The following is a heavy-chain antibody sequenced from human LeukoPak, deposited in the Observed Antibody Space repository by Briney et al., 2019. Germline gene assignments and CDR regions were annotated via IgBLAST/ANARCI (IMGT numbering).Heavy chain of an antibody. CDR3: VRERGAAVDY. D-gene: IGHD1-26*01. Sequence: GGSLRLSCAASGFTFRSYAMHWVRQAPGKGLEWVAVISYDGDDGSNIYYADSVKGRFTISRDNSKSTLYLQMNSLRPEDTAVYYCVRERGAAVDYWGQGTLVTVSS. J-gene: IGHJ4*02. CDR1: GFTFRSYA. CDR2: ISYDGDDGSNI. V-gene: IGHV3-30-3*01.